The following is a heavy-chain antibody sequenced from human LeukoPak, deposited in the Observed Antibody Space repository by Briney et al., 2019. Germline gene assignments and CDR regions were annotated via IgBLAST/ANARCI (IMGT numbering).Heavy chain of an antibody. V-gene: IGHV3-23*01. CDR1: GFTFSNIA. D-gene: IGHD6-6*01. CDR2: ISGSGTST. Sequence: PGGSLRLSCAASGFTFSNIAMSWVRQAPRKGLEWVSTISGSGTSTYYADSVKGRFTISRDNSKNTLYLQMNSLRADDTAVYYCGGSRSFFWGQGTLVTVSS. CDR3: GGSRSFF. J-gene: IGHJ4*02.